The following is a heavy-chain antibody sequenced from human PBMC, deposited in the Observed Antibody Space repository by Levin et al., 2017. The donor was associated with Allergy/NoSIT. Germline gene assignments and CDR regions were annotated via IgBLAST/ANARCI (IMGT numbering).Heavy chain of an antibody. V-gene: IGHV4-59*13. CDR1: GGPISDYY. Sequence: SCTVSGGPISDYYWSWIRQPPGKGLECIGFISYTGTSNYNPSLKSRVSISVDTSKNQFSLRLRSVTTAHTAVYYFVRAGIKCRGGSCDDLPLAYWGQGTLVSVSS. CDR3: VRAGIKCRGGSCDDLPLAY. D-gene: IGHD2-15*01. CDR2: ISYTGTS. J-gene: IGHJ4*02.